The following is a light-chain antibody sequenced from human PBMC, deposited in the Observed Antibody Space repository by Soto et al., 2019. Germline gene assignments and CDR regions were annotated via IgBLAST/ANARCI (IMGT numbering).Light chain of an antibody. J-gene: IGKJ1*01. CDR3: QQYGTYLWT. Sequence: EIQMTQSPSTGSASVVSRVTITCRASQSISSWLAWYQQKPGKAPKLLMYDASSLESGVPSRFSGSGSGTEFTLTISSLQPDDFATYYCQQYGTYLWTFGQGTKVDIK. CDR1: QSISSW. CDR2: DAS. V-gene: IGKV1-5*01.